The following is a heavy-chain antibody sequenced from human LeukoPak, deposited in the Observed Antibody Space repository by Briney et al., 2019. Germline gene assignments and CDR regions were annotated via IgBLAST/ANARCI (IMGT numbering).Heavy chain of an antibody. J-gene: IGHJ6*02. D-gene: IGHD6-13*01. CDR2: IYHSGST. Sequence: SETLSLTCAVTGGSISSGGYSWSWIRQPPGKGLEWIGYIYHSGSTYYNPSLKSRVTISVDRSKNQFSLKLSSVTAADTAVYYCARGDIAAAGTGYYYYGMDVWAKGPRSPSP. V-gene: IGHV4-30-2*01. CDR3: ARGDIAAAGTGYYYYGMDV. CDR1: GGSISSGGYS.